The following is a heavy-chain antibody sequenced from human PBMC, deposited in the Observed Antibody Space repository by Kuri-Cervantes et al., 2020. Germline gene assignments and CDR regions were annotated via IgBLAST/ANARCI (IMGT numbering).Heavy chain of an antibody. D-gene: IGHD6-19*01. CDR1: GYTFTNYL. CDR2: INPSNGDT. V-gene: IGHV1-3*01. CDR3: ARFYSSGWYTDY. J-gene: IGHJ4*02. Sequence: VKVSCKASGYTFTNYLMHWVRQAPGQRLEWMGWINPSNGDTFYSQKFQGRVTITRDTSATTVYMELSSLRSEDTAVFYCARFYSSGWYTDYWGQGTLVTVSS.